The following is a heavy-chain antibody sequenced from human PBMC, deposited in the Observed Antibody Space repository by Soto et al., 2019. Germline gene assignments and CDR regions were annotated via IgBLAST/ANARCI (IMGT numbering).Heavy chain of an antibody. V-gene: IGHV4-4*02. D-gene: IGHD3-3*01. CDR1: GGSISSSNW. J-gene: IGHJ5*01. CDR3: ASLAYYDFWSGYCWFDY. CDR2: IYHSGST. Sequence: SETLSLTCAVSGGSISSSNWWSWVRQPPGKGLEWTGEIYHSGSTNYNPSLKSRVTISVDKSKNQFSLKLSSVTAADTAVYYCASLAYYDFWSGYCWFDYWGRGALVTVSS.